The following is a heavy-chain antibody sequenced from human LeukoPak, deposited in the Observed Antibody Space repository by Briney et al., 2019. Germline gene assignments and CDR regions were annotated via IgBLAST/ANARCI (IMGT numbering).Heavy chain of an antibody. CDR2: IIPIFGTA. D-gene: IGHD6-13*01. J-gene: IGHJ6*02. CDR3: ATYIAAAYYYGMDV. CDR1: GGTFSSYA. V-gene: IGHV1-69*13. Sequence: GASVKVSCKASGGTFSSYAISWVRQAPGQGLEWMGGIIPIFGTANYAQKFQGRVTITADESTSTAYMELSSLRSEDTAVYYCATYIAAAYYYGMDVWGQGTTVTVSS.